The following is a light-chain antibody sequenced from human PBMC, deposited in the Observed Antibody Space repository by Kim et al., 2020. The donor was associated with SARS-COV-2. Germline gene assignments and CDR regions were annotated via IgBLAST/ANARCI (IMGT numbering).Light chain of an antibody. V-gene: IGLV3-9*01. CDR2: RDS. J-gene: IGLJ3*02. Sequence: VALGQTARITCGGNNIGSKNVHWYQQKPGQAPVLVIYRDSNRPSGIPERFSGSNSGNTATLTISRAQAGDEADYYCQVWDSSTKVFGGGTQLTVL. CDR1: NIGSKN. CDR3: QVWDSSTKV.